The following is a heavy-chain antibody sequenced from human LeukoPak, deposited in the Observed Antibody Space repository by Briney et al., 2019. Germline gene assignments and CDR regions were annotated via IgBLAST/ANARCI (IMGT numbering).Heavy chain of an antibody. Sequence: PGGSLRLSCAASGFTFSNYWMHWVRQAPGKGLEWVSAISGSTGRTYYADSVKGRFTISRDNSKNTLYLQMNNLRAEDAAVYYCAPRVVGSAPFDYWGQGTLVTVSS. V-gene: IGHV3-23*01. J-gene: IGHJ4*02. CDR3: APRVVGSAPFDY. D-gene: IGHD2-15*01. CDR1: GFTFSNYW. CDR2: ISGSTGRT.